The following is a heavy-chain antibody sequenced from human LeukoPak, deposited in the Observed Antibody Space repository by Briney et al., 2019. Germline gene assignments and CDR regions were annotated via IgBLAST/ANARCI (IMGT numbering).Heavy chain of an antibody. CDR1: GFTFSNYA. Sequence: PGGSLRLSCAASGFTFSNYAMSWVRQAPGKGLEWVSAVSGRDTSTYYTDSVKGRFTISRDNSKNTLYLQMNSLSAEDTAIYYYAKWGDYDVLTGYYDSDYWGQGTLVTVSS. V-gene: IGHV3-23*01. CDR3: AKWGDYDVLTGYYDSDY. D-gene: IGHD3-9*01. J-gene: IGHJ4*02. CDR2: VSGRDTST.